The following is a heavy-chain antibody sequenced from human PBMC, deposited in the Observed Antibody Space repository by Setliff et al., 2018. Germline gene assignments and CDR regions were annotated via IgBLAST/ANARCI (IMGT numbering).Heavy chain of an antibody. Sequence: SVKVSCKASGGSFSSFSIHWVRQAPGQGLEWMGRIMPIFGSTNYAQNFQGRVTITADKSTSTAYMELSSLRSEDTAVYYCARDPWQWLTTFTSAEYFQHWGQGTLVTVSS. V-gene: IGHV1-69*08. CDR2: IMPIFGST. CDR1: GGSFSSFS. CDR3: ARDPWQWLTTFTSAEYFQH. J-gene: IGHJ1*01. D-gene: IGHD6-19*01.